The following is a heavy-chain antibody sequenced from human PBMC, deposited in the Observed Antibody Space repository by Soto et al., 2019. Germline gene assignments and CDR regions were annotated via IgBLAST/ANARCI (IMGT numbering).Heavy chain of an antibody. J-gene: IGHJ4*02. CDR2: INPDTGGT. D-gene: IGHD6-13*01. Sequence: QVRLLQSGAEVKKSGASVKVSCKASGYTFNAYYIHWMRQARGQGLEWMGWINPDTGGTDYAQKCQGWVTMTRCTTITTAYIERAILKIHATAVYYCARAIARDGSSWYRGGYDSWGQGALVTVS. CDR1: GYTFNAYY. CDR3: ARAIARDGSSWYRGGYDS. V-gene: IGHV1-2*04.